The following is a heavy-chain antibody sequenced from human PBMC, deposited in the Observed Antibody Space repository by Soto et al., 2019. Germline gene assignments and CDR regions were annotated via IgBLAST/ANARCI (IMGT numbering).Heavy chain of an antibody. J-gene: IGHJ2*01. V-gene: IGHV1-69*02. CDR1: GGTFSSYT. D-gene: IGHD3-22*01. Sequence: QVQLVQSGAEVKKPGSSVKVSCKASGGTFSSYTISWVRQAPGQGLEWMGRIIPILGIANYAQKFQGRVTITADKSTSTAYMGLSSLRSEDTAVYYCARGWLEMATSDWYFDLWGRGTLVSVSS. CDR2: IIPILGIA. CDR3: ARGWLEMATSDWYFDL.